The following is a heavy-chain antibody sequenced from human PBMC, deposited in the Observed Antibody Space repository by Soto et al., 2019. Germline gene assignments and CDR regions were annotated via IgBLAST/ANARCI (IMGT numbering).Heavy chain of an antibody. D-gene: IGHD2-2*01. J-gene: IGHJ6*02. CDR3: TNIVVVPAAIRPRVAGDYYYGMDV. Sequence: GGSLRLSCTASGFTFGDYAMSWFRQAPGKGLEWVGFIRSKAYGGTTEYAASVKGRFTISRDDSKSIAYLQMNSLKTEDTAVYYCTNIVVVPAAIRPRVAGDYYYGMDVWGQGTTVTVSS. CDR2: IRSKAYGGTT. V-gene: IGHV3-49*03. CDR1: GFTFGDYA.